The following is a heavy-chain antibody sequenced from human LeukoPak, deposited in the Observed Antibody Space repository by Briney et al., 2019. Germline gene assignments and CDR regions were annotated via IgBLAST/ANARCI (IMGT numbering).Heavy chain of an antibody. CDR2: IWYDGSNK. Sequence: GGSLRLSCAASGFTFSSYGMHWVRQAPGKGLEWVAVIWYDGSNKYYADSVKGRFTISRDNSKNMLYLQMNSLRAEDTAVYYCAKSAEVDYYGSGSYIDYWGQGTLVTVSS. V-gene: IGHV3-33*06. CDR1: GFTFSSYG. CDR3: AKSAEVDYYGSGSYIDY. J-gene: IGHJ4*02. D-gene: IGHD3-10*01.